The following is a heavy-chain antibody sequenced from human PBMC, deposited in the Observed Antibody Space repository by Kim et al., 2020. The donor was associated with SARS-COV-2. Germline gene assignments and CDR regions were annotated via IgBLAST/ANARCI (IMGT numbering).Heavy chain of an antibody. CDR3: ARALEGYSSCWYFDY. Sequence: SETLSLTCTVSGGSISSYYWRWIRQPPGKGLEWIGYIYYSGSTNYNPSLKSRVTISVDTSKHQFSLKLSSVTAADTAVYYCARALEGYSSCWYFDYWGQGTLVTVSS. V-gene: IGHV4-59*01. J-gene: IGHJ4*02. CDR2: IYYSGST. CDR1: GGSISSYY. D-gene: IGHD6-19*01.